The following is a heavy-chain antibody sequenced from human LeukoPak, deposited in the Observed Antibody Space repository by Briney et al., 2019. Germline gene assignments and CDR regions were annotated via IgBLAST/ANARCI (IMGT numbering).Heavy chain of an antibody. CDR3: ARRPYSDTSGRLSDV. Sequence: PGGSLRLSCAASGFTFSSYWMHWVRQAPGKGLVWVSRISSDGSGANYADSVKGRFTISRDNAKSALYLQMNSLRDEDTAVYFCARRPYSDTSGRLSDVWGQGTTVTVSS. CDR2: ISSDGSGA. J-gene: IGHJ6*02. V-gene: IGHV3-74*01. D-gene: IGHD3-22*01. CDR1: GFTFSSYW.